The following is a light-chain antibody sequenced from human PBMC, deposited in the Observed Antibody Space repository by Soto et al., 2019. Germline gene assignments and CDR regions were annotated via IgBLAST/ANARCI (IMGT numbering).Light chain of an antibody. V-gene: IGKV3-20*01. CDR3: QQYTNSRWT. CDR1: QTVAPNY. CDR2: GAS. J-gene: IGKJ1*01. Sequence: ETVLTQSPGTLSLSPGERVTLSCRASQTVAPNYFAWYQQRPGQAPRPLMNGASTRATGVPDRFSGSGSGTDFTLTISRLEPEDFAVYYCQQYTNSRWTFGQGTKVDIK.